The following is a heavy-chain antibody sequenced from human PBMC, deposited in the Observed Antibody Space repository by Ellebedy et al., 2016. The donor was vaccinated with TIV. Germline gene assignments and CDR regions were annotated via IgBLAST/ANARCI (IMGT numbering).Heavy chain of an antibody. V-gene: IGHV3-30-3*02. J-gene: IGHJ6*02. Sequence: GESLKISXEASGFPFRSYAMNWVRQAPGKGLEWVAYISYDGSTKFYGDSVRGRFSISRDNSRKTLYLQVSSLRAEDTAVYYCAKPSAYCGAAGCRISDMAVWGQGTTVIVSS. CDR3: AKPSAYCGAAGCRISDMAV. D-gene: IGHD2-21*01. CDR2: ISYDGSTK. CDR1: GFPFRSYA.